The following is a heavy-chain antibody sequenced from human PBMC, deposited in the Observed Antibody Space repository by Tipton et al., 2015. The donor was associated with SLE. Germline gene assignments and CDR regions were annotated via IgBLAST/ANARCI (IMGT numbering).Heavy chain of an antibody. CDR2: AYHSGST. CDR1: GYFISSGYY. J-gene: IGHJ5*02. V-gene: IGHV4-38-2*01. Sequence: TLSLTCAVSGYFISSGYYWGWIRQPPGKGLEWIGIAYHSGSTYYNPSLESRVTISIDTSKNQFSLKLTSVTAADTAVYFCARGQHQLGRFDPWGQGTLVTVSS. D-gene: IGHD1-1*01. CDR3: ARGQHQLGRFDP.